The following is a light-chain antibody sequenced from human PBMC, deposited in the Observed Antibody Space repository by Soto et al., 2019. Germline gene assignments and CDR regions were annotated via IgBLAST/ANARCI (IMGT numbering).Light chain of an antibody. J-gene: IGKJ3*01. Sequence: IVLTQSPATLSLSPGERATLSCRASQSVSSHLAWYQQKPGQGPRLLIYDASNRATGIPARFSGSGSVTDFALTISCREPADFAVYYCQQRSNWEFTGGPGPRVDI. CDR2: DAS. CDR1: QSVSSH. V-gene: IGKV3-11*01. CDR3: QQRSNWEFT.